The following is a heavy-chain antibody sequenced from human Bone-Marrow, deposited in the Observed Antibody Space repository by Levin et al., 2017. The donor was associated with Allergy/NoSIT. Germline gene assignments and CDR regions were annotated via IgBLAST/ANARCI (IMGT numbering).Heavy chain of an antibody. Sequence: PGGSLRLSCAASGFTVSSNYMSWVRQAPGKGLEWVSVIYSGGSTYYADSVKGRFTISRDNSKNTLYLQMNSLRAEDTAVYYCARPNSLSYYYYGMDVWGQGTTVTVSS. V-gene: IGHV3-53*01. CDR2: IYSGGST. J-gene: IGHJ6*02. CDR3: ARPNSLSYYYYGMDV. D-gene: IGHD1-7*01. CDR1: GFTVSSNY.